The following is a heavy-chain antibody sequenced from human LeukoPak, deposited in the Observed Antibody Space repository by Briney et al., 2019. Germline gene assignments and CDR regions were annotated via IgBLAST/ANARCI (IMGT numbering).Heavy chain of an antibody. D-gene: IGHD5-18*01. CDR3: ARVLVGSDGGYSYGSVPNYFDY. Sequence: GGSLRLSCAASGFTVGSNYMSWVRQAPGKGLDWVSIIYSNGDTYYADSVKGRFTISRDNSKNTLYLQMNSLRAEDTAVYYCARVLVGSDGGYSYGSVPNYFDYWGQGTLVTVSS. V-gene: IGHV3-53*01. CDR2: IYSNGDT. J-gene: IGHJ4*02. CDR1: GFTVGSNY.